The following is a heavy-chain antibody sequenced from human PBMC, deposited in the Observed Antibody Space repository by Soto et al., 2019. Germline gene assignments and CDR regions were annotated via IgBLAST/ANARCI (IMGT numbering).Heavy chain of an antibody. CDR2: MNPNSGNT. Sequence: QVQLVQSGAEVKKPGASVKVSCKASGYTFTSYDINWVRQATGQGLEWMGWMNPNSGNTGYAQKFQGXXTXTXXPYISTAYMELSSLRSEDTAVYYCVCGWLSYGMDVWGQGTTVTVSS. CDR1: GYTFTSYD. J-gene: IGHJ6*02. V-gene: IGHV1-8*01. CDR3: VCGWLSYGMDV. D-gene: IGHD3-22*01.